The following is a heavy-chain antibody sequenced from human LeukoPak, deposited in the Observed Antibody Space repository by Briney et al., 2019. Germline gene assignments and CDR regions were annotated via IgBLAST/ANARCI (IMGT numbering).Heavy chain of an antibody. CDR2: INHSGST. Sequence: PSETLSLTCAVYGGSFSGYYWSWIRQPPGKGLEWTGEINHSGSTNYNPSLKSRVTISVDTSKNQFSLKLSSVTAADTAVYYCAGGIAAAGSNDYWGQGTLVTVSS. CDR1: GGSFSGYY. CDR3: AGGIAAAGSNDY. D-gene: IGHD6-13*01. V-gene: IGHV4-34*01. J-gene: IGHJ4*02.